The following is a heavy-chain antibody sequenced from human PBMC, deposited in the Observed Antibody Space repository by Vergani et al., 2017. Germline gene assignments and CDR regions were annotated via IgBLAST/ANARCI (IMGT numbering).Heavy chain of an antibody. J-gene: IGHJ5*02. Sequence: QVQLQQWGAGLLKPSETLSLTCAVYGGSFSGYYWSWIRQPPGKGLEWIGRIYTSGSTNYNPSLKSRVTMSVDTSKNQFSLKLSSVTAADTAVYYCARDNGRTVTTSAGFDPWGQGTLVTVSS. CDR2: IYTSGST. D-gene: IGHD4-17*01. CDR1: GGSFSGYY. CDR3: ARDNGRTVTTSAGFDP. V-gene: IGHV4-59*10.